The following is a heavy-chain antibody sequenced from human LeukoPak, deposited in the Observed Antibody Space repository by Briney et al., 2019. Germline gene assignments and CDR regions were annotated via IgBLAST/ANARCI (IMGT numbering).Heavy chain of an antibody. CDR3: ARGQRPYYYDSSGYYYRLDY. CDR1: GGTFSSYA. Sequence: GASVKVSCKASGGTFSSYAISWVRQAPGQGLEWMGGIIPIFGTANYAQKFQGRVTITADESTSTAYMELSSLRSEDTAVYYCARGQRPYYYDSSGYYYRLDYWGQGTLVTVSS. J-gene: IGHJ4*02. CDR2: IIPIFGTA. D-gene: IGHD3-22*01. V-gene: IGHV1-69*01.